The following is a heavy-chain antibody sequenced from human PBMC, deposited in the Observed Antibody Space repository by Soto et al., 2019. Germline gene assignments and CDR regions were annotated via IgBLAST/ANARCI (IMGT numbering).Heavy chain of an antibody. CDR3: ARGTTTSVFSAMDV. CDR2: ISYDGSNK. V-gene: IGHV3-30-3*01. Sequence: QVQLVESGGGVVQPGRSLRLSCAASGFTFSNNAMDWVRQAPGKGLEWVAVISYDGSNKYIADSVKGRFTISRDNSKNTLFLQMNSLRAAETAVYDCARGTTTSVFSAMDVCGQGTTVTVSS. J-gene: IGHJ6*02. D-gene: IGHD1-1*01. CDR1: GFTFSNNA.